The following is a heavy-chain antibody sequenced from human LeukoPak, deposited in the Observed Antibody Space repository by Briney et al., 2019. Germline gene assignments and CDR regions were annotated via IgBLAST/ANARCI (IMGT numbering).Heavy chain of an antibody. D-gene: IGHD2-21*01. V-gene: IGHV3-23*01. CDR1: GFSFGNYA. J-gene: IGHJ5*01. Sequence: GGSLRLSCVASGFSFGNYAMSWVPQAPGKGLQWVSQISGTGGATWYAGFARDRFTISRDNSKKTLYLQMSGLRVEDTAMYYCVKDPRDTYGTNWFDSWGQGTLLIVSS. CDR3: VKDPRDTYGTNWFDS. CDR2: ISGTGGAT.